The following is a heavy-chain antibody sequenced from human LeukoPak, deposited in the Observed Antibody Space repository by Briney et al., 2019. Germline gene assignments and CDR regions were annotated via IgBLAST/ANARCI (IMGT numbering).Heavy chain of an antibody. Sequence: GGSLRLSCAASGFTFSSYAMSWVRQAPGKGLEWVSAISGSGGSTYYDSVKGRFTISRDNSKNTLYLQMNSLRAEDTAVYYCAKGLIKTVAADYWGQGTLVTVSS. V-gene: IGHV3-23*01. CDR3: AKGLIKTVAADY. D-gene: IGHD6-19*01. CDR2: ISGSGGST. J-gene: IGHJ4*02. CDR1: GFTFSSYA.